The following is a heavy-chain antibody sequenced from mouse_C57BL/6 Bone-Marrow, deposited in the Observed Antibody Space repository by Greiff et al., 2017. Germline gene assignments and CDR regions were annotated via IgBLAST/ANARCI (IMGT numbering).Heavy chain of an antibody. CDR3: ARGGVFITTVVARDY. CDR2: IDPSDSYT. J-gene: IGHJ2*01. V-gene: IGHV1-59*01. D-gene: IGHD1-1*01. Sequence: QVQLQQPGAELVRPGTSVKLSCKASGYTFTSYWMHWVKQRPGQGLEWIGVIDPSDSYTNYNQKFKGKATLTVATSSSTAYMQLSSLTSEDSAVYYCARGGVFITTVVARDYWGQGTTLTVSS. CDR1: GYTFTSYW.